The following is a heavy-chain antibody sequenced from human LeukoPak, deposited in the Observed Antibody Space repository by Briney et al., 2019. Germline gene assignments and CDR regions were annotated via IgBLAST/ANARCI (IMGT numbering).Heavy chain of an antibody. CDR2: IRSKAYGRTT. D-gene: IGHD3-16*02. CDR3: TSTYDYVWGSYRPFDY. Sequence: GGSLRLSCTASGFTFGDYAMSWFRQAPGKGLEWVGFIRSKAYGRTTEYAASVKGRFTISRDDSKSIAYLQMNSLKTEDTAVYYCTSTYDYVWGSYRPFDYWGQGTLVTVSS. CDR1: GFTFGDYA. J-gene: IGHJ4*02. V-gene: IGHV3-49*03.